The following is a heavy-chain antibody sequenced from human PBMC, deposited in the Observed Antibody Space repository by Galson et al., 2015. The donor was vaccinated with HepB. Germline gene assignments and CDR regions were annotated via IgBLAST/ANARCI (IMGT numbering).Heavy chain of an antibody. CDR2: ISTTSDNK. CDR3: TRIALSGSYWYFDY. Sequence: SLRLSCAASGFTFSSYTMNWVRQAPGKGLEWISYISTTSDNKISADSVKGRFIISRDNAMNLLYLQMNSLRAEDTAVYYCTRIALSGSYWYFDYWGQGSLVTVSS. J-gene: IGHJ4*02. D-gene: IGHD1-26*01. V-gene: IGHV3-48*01. CDR1: GFTFSSYT.